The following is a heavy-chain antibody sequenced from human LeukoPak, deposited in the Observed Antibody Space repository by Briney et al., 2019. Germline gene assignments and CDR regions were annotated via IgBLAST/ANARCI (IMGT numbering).Heavy chain of an antibody. J-gene: IGHJ4*02. D-gene: IGHD2-8*02. CDR3: ARGILVMVYATFDN. CDR2: INHSGRT. CDR1: GGSFSGYY. V-gene: IGHV4-34*01. Sequence: SETLSLTCAVYGGSFSGYYWSWIRQPPGKGLEWIGEINHSGRTNYNPSLKSRVTISVDTSKSEFSLRLSSVTAADTAVYYCARGILVMVYATFDNWGQGSLVTVS.